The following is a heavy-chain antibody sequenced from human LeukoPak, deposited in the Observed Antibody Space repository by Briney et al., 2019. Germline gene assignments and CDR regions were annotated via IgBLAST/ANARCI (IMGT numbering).Heavy chain of an antibody. CDR3: ARDKKGFLGYSYGYDY. D-gene: IGHD5-18*01. J-gene: IGHJ4*02. Sequence: ASVKVSCKASGGTFRSYAISWVRQATGHGLEWMGWMNPNSGNTGYAQKFQGRVTMTRNTSISTAYMELSSLRSEDTAVYYCARDKKGFLGYSYGYDYWGQGTLVTVSS. V-gene: IGHV1-8*02. CDR2: MNPNSGNT. CDR1: GGTFRSYA.